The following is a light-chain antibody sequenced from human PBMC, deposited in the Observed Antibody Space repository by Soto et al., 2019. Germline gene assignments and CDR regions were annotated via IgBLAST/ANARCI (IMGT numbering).Light chain of an antibody. V-gene: IGLV2-14*01. J-gene: IGLJ3*02. CDR3: CSYTTNNTWV. Sequence: QSALTQPASVSGSPGQSITISFTGTNSDLGAYNYVSWFQEHPGKAPKLIIYEVNDRPSGVSPRFSASKSGNTASLTISGLQPDDEADYYCCSYTTNNTWVFGGGTKLTVL. CDR2: EVN. CDR1: NSDLGAYNY.